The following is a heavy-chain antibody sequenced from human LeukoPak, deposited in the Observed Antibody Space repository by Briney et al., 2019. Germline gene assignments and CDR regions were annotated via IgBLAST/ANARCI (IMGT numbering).Heavy chain of an antibody. CDR1: GGSISSGDYY. CDR2: IYYGGST. CDR3: ARVVFYYYYMDV. V-gene: IGHV4-30-4*08. J-gene: IGHJ6*03. Sequence: PSQTLSLTCTVSGGSISSGDYYWRWIRQPPGKGLEWIGYIYYGGSTYYHPSLKSRFTISVDTSKNQFSLKLSSVTAADTAVYYCARVVFYYYYMDVWGKGTTVTVSS.